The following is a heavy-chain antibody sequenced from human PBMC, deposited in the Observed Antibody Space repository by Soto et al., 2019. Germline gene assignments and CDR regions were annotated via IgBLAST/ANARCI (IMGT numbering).Heavy chain of an antibody. CDR3: ARDHINGWKFDY. CDR2: IKQDWSEN. Sequence: EVQLVESGGGLVQPGGSLRLSCAASGFTFSNYWMSWVRQAPGKGLEWVANIKQDWSENYYVDSVKGRFTTSRDNTKNTFCLQMNSLRAEDTAGYYCARDHINGWKFDYWGRGTLVTVSS. J-gene: IGHJ4*02. D-gene: IGHD6-19*01. CDR1: GFTFSNYW. V-gene: IGHV3-7*01.